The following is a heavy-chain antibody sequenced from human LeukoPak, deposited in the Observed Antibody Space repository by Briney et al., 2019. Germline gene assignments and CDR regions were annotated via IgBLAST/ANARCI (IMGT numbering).Heavy chain of an antibody. D-gene: IGHD3-22*01. V-gene: IGHV1-24*01. CDR3: ATDYYDSSGYAFDY. J-gene: IGHJ4*02. CDR2: FDPEDGET. CDR1: GYTLTELS. Sequence: ASVKVSCKVSGYTLTELSMHWVRQAPGKGLEWMGGFDPEDGETIYAQKFQGRVTMTEDTSTDTAYMELSSPRSEDTAVYYCATDYYDSSGYAFDYWGQGTLVTVSS.